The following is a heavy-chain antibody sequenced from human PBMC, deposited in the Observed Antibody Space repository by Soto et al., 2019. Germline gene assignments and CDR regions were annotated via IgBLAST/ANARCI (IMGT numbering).Heavy chain of an antibody. D-gene: IGHD6-13*01. J-gene: IGHJ6*02. V-gene: IGHV4-59*01. CDR3: AREAGIAAAGKNYYGMDV. CDR1: GGSISSYY. CDR2: IYYSGST. Sequence: SETLSLTCTVSGGSISSYYWSWIRQPPGKGLEWIGYIYYSGSTNYNPSLKSRVTISVDTSKNQFSLKLSSVTAADTAVYYRAREAGIAAAGKNYYGMDVWGQGTTVNVSS.